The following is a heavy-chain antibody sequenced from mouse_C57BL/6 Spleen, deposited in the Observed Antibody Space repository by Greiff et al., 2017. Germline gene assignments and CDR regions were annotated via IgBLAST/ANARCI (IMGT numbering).Heavy chain of an antibody. Sequence: EVKVVESGGDLVKPGGSLKLSCAASGFTFSSYGMSWVRQTPDKRLEWVATISSGGSYTYYPDSVKGRFANSRDNAKNTLYLQMSSLKAEDTAMYYCATYYSNYDAMDYWGQGTSVTVSS. D-gene: IGHD2-5*01. CDR3: ATYYSNYDAMDY. J-gene: IGHJ4*01. V-gene: IGHV5-6*01. CDR1: GFTFSSYG. CDR2: ISSGGSYT.